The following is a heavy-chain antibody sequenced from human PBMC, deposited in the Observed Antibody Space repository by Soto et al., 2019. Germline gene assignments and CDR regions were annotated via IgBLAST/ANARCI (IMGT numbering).Heavy chain of an antibody. D-gene: IGHD2-21*02. Sequence: QITLKESGPTLVKPTQTLTLTCTFSGFSLTTRGVGVGWIRQPPGRALEWLSLIYWDDDKRYSPSLKSRLTITKDTAKNQVLLTLTDMDPVDTATYFCAHRRGYCIGTDCNFWAWDYWGQGILVTVSS. J-gene: IGHJ4*02. CDR2: IYWDDDK. V-gene: IGHV2-5*02. CDR3: AHRRGYCIGTDCNFWAWDY. CDR1: GFSLTTRGVG.